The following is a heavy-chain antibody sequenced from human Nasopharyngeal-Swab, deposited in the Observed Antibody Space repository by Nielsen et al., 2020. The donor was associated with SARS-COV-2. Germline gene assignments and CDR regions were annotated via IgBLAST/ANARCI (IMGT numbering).Heavy chain of an antibody. CDR2: ISSSSSYI. CDR3: ARGQYCSSTSCYARGYYYYYGMDV. Sequence: ESLKISCAASGFTFSSYSMNWVRQAPGKGLEWVSSISSSSSYIYYADSVKGRFTISRDNAKNSLYLQMNSLRAEDTAVYYCARGQYCSSTSCYARGYYYYYGMDVWGQGTTVTASS. CDR1: GFTFSSYS. D-gene: IGHD2-2*01. V-gene: IGHV3-21*01. J-gene: IGHJ6*02.